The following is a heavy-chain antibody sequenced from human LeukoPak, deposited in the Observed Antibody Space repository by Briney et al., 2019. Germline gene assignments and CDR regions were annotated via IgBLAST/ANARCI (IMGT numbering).Heavy chain of an antibody. J-gene: IGHJ4*02. Sequence: SETLSLTCTVSGDSITRYYWSWIRQSPGKGLEWIGCMYNSGSTNYNPSLKSRVTISLDTSKNQFSLKLTSVTAADTAVYYCARDRIGSSSVQLCQYWGQGSLVTVSS. D-gene: IGHD6-6*01. V-gene: IGHV4-59*01. CDR3: ARDRIGSSSVQLCQY. CDR1: GDSITRYY. CDR2: MYNSGST.